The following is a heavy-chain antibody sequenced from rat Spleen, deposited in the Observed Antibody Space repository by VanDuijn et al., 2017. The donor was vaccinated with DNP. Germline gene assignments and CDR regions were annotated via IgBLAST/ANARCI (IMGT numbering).Heavy chain of an antibody. V-gene: IGHV5-7*01. CDR1: GFTFSDQY. D-gene: IGHD1-9*01. J-gene: IGHJ2*01. Sequence: EVQLVESGGGLVQPGGSLKLSCAASGFTFSDQYMAWVRQAPTEGLEWVAYISSDGITTYYGDSVTGRFTTSRDNAISTLYLQMDSLRSEETATYYCARMFYGYIDYWGQGVMVTVSS. CDR3: ARMFYGYIDY. CDR2: ISSDGITT.